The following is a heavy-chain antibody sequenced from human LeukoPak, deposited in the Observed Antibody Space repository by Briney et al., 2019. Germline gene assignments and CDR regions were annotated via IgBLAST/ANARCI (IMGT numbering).Heavy chain of an antibody. CDR2: IYYSGST. CDR1: GGSISSYY. J-gene: IGHJ4*02. V-gene: IGHV4-59*01. D-gene: IGHD5-18*01. CDR3: ARGLTAMVLPFDY. Sequence: SETLSLTCTVSGGSISSYYWSWLRQPPGKGLEWIGYIYYSGSTNYNPSLKSRVTTSVDTSKNQFSLKLSSVTAADTAVYYCARGLTAMVLPFDYWGQGTLVTVSS.